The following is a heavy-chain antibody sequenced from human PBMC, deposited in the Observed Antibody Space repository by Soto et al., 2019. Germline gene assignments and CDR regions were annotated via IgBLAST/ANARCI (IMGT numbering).Heavy chain of an antibody. V-gene: IGHV3-30*18. Sequence: VQLVESGGGVVQPGRSLRLSCVASGFTFGSYGMQWVRQAPGKGLEWVAVISYDGTNKYYTDSVKGRFTISRDNPKNTLFLQMNSLRAEDTAVYYCAQVPRYTVTPPDDYWGQGTLVTVSS. CDR3: AQVPRYTVTPPDDY. CDR1: GFTFGSYG. CDR2: ISYDGTNK. J-gene: IGHJ4*02. D-gene: IGHD4-17*01.